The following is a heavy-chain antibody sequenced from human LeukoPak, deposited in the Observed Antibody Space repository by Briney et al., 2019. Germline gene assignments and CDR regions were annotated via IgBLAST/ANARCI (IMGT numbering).Heavy chain of an antibody. CDR3: ARDLYLGAFDI. V-gene: IGHV3-13*04. CDR1: GFIFSSYG. Sequence: GGSLRLSCATSGFIFSSYGMHWVRQATGKGLEWVSAIGTAGDTYYPGSVKGRFTISRENAKNSLYLQMNSLRAGDTAVYYCARDLYLGAFDIWGQGTMVTVSS. CDR2: IGTAGDT. D-gene: IGHD2-8*01. J-gene: IGHJ3*02.